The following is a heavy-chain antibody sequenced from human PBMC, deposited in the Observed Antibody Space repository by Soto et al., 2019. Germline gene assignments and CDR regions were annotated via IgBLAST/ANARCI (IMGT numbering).Heavy chain of an antibody. J-gene: IGHJ6*02. Sequence: QVQLVQSGAEVKQPGSSVKVSCKASGGTFSSYAISWVRQAPGQGLEWMGGIIPIFGTANYAQKFQGRVTITADESTSTAYMELSSLRSEDTAVYYCAERGVLVPAAMEYYYGMDVWGQGTTVTVSS. CDR3: AERGVLVPAAMEYYYGMDV. D-gene: IGHD2-2*01. CDR1: GGTFSSYA. CDR2: IIPIFGTA. V-gene: IGHV1-69*12.